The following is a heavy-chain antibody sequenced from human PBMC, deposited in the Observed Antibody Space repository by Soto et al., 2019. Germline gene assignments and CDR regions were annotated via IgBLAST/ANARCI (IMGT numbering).Heavy chain of an antibody. CDR1: GGSISSSSYY. CDR2: IYYSGST. J-gene: IGHJ5*02. Sequence: PSETLSLTCTVSGGSISSSSYYWGWIRQPPGKGLEWIGSIYYSGSTYYNPSLKSRVTISVDTSENQFSLKLSSVTAADTAVYYCARQELILGYCSSTSCLNWFDPWGQGTLVTVSS. D-gene: IGHD2-2*01. V-gene: IGHV4-39*01. CDR3: ARQELILGYCSSTSCLNWFDP.